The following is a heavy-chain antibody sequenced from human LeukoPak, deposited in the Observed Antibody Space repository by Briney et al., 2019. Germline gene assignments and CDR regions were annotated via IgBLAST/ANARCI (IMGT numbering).Heavy chain of an antibody. CDR3: ARSEGSSWRSYNYMDV. CDR1: GYSFTSYW. D-gene: IGHD6-13*01. CDR2: IYPGDSTT. Sequence: GESLKISCKGSGYSFTSYWIAWVRQMPGKGLEWMGIIYPGDSTTRYSPSFQGQVTISADKSISTAYLQWSSLKASDTAMYYCARSEGSSWRSYNYMDVWGTGTTVTVSS. V-gene: IGHV5-51*01. J-gene: IGHJ6*03.